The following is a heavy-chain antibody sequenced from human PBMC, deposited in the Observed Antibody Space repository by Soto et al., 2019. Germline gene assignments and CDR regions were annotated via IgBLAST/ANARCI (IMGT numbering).Heavy chain of an antibody. CDR3: ASALGYCSGGSCPPGVDWFDP. CDR2: INHSGST. V-gene: IGHV4-34*01. Sequence: SETLSLTCAVYGGSFSGYYWSWIRQPPGKGLEWIGEINHSGSTNYNPSLKSRVTISVDTSKNQFSLKLSSVTAADTAVYYCASALGYCSGGSCPPGVDWFDPWGQGTLVTVSS. J-gene: IGHJ5*02. CDR1: GGSFSGYY. D-gene: IGHD2-15*01.